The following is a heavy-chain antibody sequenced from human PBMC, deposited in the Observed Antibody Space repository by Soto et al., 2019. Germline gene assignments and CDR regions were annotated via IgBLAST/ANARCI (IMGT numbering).Heavy chain of an antibody. J-gene: IGHJ5*02. CDR3: ARGFYYDSSGYDNWFDP. V-gene: IGHV4-31*03. CDR1: GGSISSGGYY. Sequence: SETLSLTCTVSGGSISSGGYYWSWIRQHPGKGLEWIGYIYYSGSTYYNPSLKSRVTISVDTSKNQFPLKLSSVTAADTAVYYCARGFYYDSSGYDNWFDPWGQGTLVTVSS. D-gene: IGHD3-22*01. CDR2: IYYSGST.